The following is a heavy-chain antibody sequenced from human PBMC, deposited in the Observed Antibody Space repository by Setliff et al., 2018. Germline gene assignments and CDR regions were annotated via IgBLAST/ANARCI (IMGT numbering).Heavy chain of an antibody. Sequence: PGGSLRLSCTTSGFTFFSYTMNWVRQAPGKGLEWVSAITDDGGTTHYAGSVKGRFTIARDNSNSTLYLQMNSLRVEDTALYYCAKRFPDGYSHGRYFDYWGQGTLVTVSS. V-gene: IGHV3-23*01. CDR3: AKRFPDGYSHGRYFDY. CDR1: GFTFFSYT. J-gene: IGHJ4*02. CDR2: ITDDGGTT. D-gene: IGHD5-18*01.